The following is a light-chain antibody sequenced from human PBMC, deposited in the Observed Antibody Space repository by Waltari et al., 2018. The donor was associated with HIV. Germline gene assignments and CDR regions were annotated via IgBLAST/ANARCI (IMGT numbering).Light chain of an antibody. V-gene: IGKV3D-15*01. Sequence: ILMTQSPVTLSVSPGERATLPCWASQSIRTNLAWYEQKPGQTPRLLIYGASTRATGTPARFSGSGSGTEFTLTISSLQSEDLAFYYCQQYHNWPITFGGGTKVEIK. CDR2: GAS. CDR1: QSIRTN. CDR3: QQYHNWPIT. J-gene: IGKJ4*01.